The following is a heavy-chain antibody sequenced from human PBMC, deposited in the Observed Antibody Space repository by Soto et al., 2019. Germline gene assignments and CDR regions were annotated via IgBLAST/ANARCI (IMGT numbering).Heavy chain of an antibody. Sequence: QVQLVQSGAEVKKPGASVKFSCKASGYIFNNYAISWVRQAPGQWLEWMGWMNVYNGHTKYAQKVQGRLTMTTDTSTSTAYMELRNLSSDDTAVYYCARDLSSRWFEHWGQRTPVTVSS. J-gene: IGHJ5*02. D-gene: IGHD6-19*01. V-gene: IGHV1-18*01. CDR3: ARDLSSRWFEH. CDR1: GYIFNNYA. CDR2: MNVYNGHT.